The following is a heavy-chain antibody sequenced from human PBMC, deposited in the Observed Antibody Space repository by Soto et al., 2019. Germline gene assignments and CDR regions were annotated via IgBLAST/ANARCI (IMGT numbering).Heavy chain of an antibody. D-gene: IGHD3-22*01. CDR1: GFSLSTSGVG. J-gene: IGHJ4*02. CDR2: IYWDDDK. Sequence: SGPTLVNPTQTLTLTCTFSGFSLSTSGVGVGWIRQPPGKALEWLALIYWDDDKRYSPSLKSRLTITEDTSKNQVVLTMTNMDPVDTATYYCAHRRYDSSGYYQPFDYWGQGTLVTVSS. CDR3: AHRRYDSSGYYQPFDY. V-gene: IGHV2-5*02.